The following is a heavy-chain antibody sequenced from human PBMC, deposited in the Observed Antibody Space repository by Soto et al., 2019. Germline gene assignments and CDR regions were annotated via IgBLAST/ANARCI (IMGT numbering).Heavy chain of an antibody. CDR2: IYYTGTT. CDR3: ARLRGYCISSSCHGYYAMDV. Sequence: SETLSLTCTVSSASISSNTYTWGWIRQPPGKGLEWIANIYYTGTTNYNQSLNSRVTVSVDTSKNQFSLKVISVTAADTVVYYCARLRGYCISSSCHGYYAMDVWGQGTTVTVSS. V-gene: IGHV4-39*01. CDR1: SASISSNTYT. D-gene: IGHD2-2*01. J-gene: IGHJ6*02.